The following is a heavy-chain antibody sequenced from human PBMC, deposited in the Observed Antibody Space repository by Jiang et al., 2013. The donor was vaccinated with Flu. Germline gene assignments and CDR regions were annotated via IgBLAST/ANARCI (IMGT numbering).Heavy chain of an antibody. CDR1: GDSVSSKRVA. CDR3: ARDNEGNLDY. J-gene: IGHJ4*02. D-gene: IGHD1-1*01. CDR2: TYYRSKWFD. Sequence: SGDSVSSKRVAWHWIRQSPSRGLEWLGRTYYRSKWFDSYAPSVRGRIIINPDTSKNQFFLHLNSVSPEDTALYYCARDNEGNLDYWGQGTLVTVSS. V-gene: IGHV6-1*01.